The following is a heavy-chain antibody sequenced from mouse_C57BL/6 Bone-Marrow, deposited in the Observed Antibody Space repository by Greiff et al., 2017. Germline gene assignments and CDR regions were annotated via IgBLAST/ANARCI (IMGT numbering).Heavy chain of an antibody. Sequence: QVQLKQSGPGLVQPSQSLSITCTVSGFSLTSYGVHWVRQSPGKGLEWLGAIWSGGSTDYNAAFISRLSISKDNSKSQVFFKMNRLQADDTAIYYCARRGYYSNYHYAMDYWGQGTSVTVSS. CDR3: ARRGYYSNYHYAMDY. CDR1: GFSLTSYG. CDR2: IWSGGST. D-gene: IGHD2-5*01. J-gene: IGHJ4*01. V-gene: IGHV2-2*01.